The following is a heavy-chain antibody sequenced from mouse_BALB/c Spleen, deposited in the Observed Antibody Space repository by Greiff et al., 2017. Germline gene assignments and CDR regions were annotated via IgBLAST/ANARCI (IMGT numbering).Heavy chain of an antibody. CDR2: ISSGGSYT. V-gene: IGHV5-9-4*01. CDR3: ARGSYGNYGYAMDY. J-gene: IGHJ4*01. Sequence: EVMLVESGGGLVKPGGSLKLSCAASGFTFSSYAMSWVRQSPEKRLEWVAEISSGGSYTYYPDTVTGRFTISRDNAKNTLYLEMSSLRSEDTAMYYCARGSYGNYGYAMDYWGQGTSVTVSS. D-gene: IGHD2-1*01. CDR1: GFTFSSYA.